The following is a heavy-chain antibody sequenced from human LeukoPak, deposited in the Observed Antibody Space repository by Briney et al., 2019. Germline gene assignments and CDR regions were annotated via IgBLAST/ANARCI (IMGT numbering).Heavy chain of an antibody. CDR1: GGSFSGYY. D-gene: IGHD3-9*01. CDR3: ARISLTGYAPISGYFDY. CDR2: INHSGST. Sequence: SEILSLTCAVYGGSFSGYYWSWIHQPPGKGLEWIGEINHSGSTYYNPSLKSRVTISVDTSKNQFSLKLSSVTAADTAVYYCARISLTGYAPISGYFDYWGQGTLVTVSS. J-gene: IGHJ4*02. V-gene: IGHV4-34*01.